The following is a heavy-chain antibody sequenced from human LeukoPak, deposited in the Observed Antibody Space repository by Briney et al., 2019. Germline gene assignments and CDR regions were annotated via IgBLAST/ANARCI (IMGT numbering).Heavy chain of an antibody. CDR3: ARDMGSLTIFGVVTKYYFDY. Sequence: ASVKVSCKAPGYTFTGYYMHWVRQPPGQGLEWMGWINPNSGGTNYAQKFQGRVTMTRDKSISTAYMELSRLRSDDTAVYYCARDMGSLTIFGVVTKYYFDYWGQGTLVTVPS. V-gene: IGHV1-2*02. CDR2: INPNSGGT. CDR1: GYTFTGYY. D-gene: IGHD3-3*01. J-gene: IGHJ4*02.